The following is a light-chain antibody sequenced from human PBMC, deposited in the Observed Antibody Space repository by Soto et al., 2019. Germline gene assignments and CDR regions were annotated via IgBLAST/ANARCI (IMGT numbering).Light chain of an antibody. CDR3: QQSYSAPRT. J-gene: IGKJ1*01. V-gene: IGKV1-39*01. Sequence: DLQMTPSPSSLSASVGDRVTITCRASQSISSYLNWYQQKPGKAPKLLIYAASRLQSGVPSRFGGRGSRTDFTLTISSLQPEDFATYYCQQSYSAPRTFGQGTKVEIK. CDR1: QSISSY. CDR2: AAS.